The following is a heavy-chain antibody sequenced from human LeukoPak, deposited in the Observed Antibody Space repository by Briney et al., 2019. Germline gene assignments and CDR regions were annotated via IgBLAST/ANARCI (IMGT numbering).Heavy chain of an antibody. V-gene: IGHV1-2*06. CDR1: GYTFTGYY. CDR3: ARGGWKGGNWFDP. CDR2: INPNSGGT. D-gene: IGHD6-19*01. Sequence: ASVNVSCKASGYTFTGYYMHWERQAPGQGLEWMGRINPNSGGTNYAQKFQGRVTMTRDTSISTAYMELSRLRSDDTAVYYCARGGWKGGNWFDPWGQGTLVTVSS. J-gene: IGHJ5*02.